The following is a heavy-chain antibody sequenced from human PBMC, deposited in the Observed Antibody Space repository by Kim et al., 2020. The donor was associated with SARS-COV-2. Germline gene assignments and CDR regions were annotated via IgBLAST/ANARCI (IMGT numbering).Heavy chain of an antibody. Sequence: GGSLRLSCAASGFTFSDYYMTWIRQAPGKGLEWLSYISSSGTYIKYADSVKGRFSISRDNAKNSLYLQMNSLRAEDTAVYYCARVSSGSSSWYWFDPGGQGTLVTVAS. V-gene: IGHV3-11*05. CDR1: GFTFSDYY. D-gene: IGHD6-13*01. CDR3: ARVSSGSSSWYWFDP. J-gene: IGHJ5*02. CDR2: ISSSGTYI.